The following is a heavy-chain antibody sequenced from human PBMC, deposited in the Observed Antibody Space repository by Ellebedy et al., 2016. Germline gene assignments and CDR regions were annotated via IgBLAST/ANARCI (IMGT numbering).Heavy chain of an antibody. CDR3: TRDGSEWSRDV. J-gene: IGHJ4*02. V-gene: IGHV3-21*06. CDR1: GLPFSTFF. CDR2: ISAGGDNT. D-gene: IGHD3-3*01. Sequence: GESLKISXAVSGLPFSTFFMGWVRQAPGKGLEWVSTISAGGDNTQFADSVKGRFTISRDNVKNLVFLQMNSLRVEDTAVYYCTRDGSEWSRDVWGQGTLVTVSS.